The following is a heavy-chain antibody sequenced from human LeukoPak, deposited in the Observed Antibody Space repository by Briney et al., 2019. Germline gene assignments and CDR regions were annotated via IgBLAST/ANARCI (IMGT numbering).Heavy chain of an antibody. CDR2: IKQDGSQQ. Sequence: GGSLRLSCAASGFTFSSYAMHWVRQAPGKGLEWVANIKQDGSQQYYVDSVKGRFTISRDNTKNSLYLQMNSLRAEDTAVYYCAKDGKTRNWNYYQAKAVDWGQGTLVTVSS. J-gene: IGHJ4*02. V-gene: IGHV3-7*03. D-gene: IGHD1-7*01. CDR1: GFTFSSYA. CDR3: AKDGKTRNWNYYQAKAVD.